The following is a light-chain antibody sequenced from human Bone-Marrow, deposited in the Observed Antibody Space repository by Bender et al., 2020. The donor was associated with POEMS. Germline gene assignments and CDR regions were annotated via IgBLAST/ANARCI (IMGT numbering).Light chain of an antibody. CDR2: DDN. V-gene: IGLV6-57*01. J-gene: IGLJ1*01. CDR3: QSDDNCIYV. CDR1: SGSIASNF. Sequence: NFMLTKPHSVSASPGKTVTISCTRSSGSIASNFVQWYKQRPGRSTTTVIFDDNLRPSEVPDRFSGSVDSSSNSASLSLSGLKTDDEADYHCQSDDNCIYVFGTGTKVTVL.